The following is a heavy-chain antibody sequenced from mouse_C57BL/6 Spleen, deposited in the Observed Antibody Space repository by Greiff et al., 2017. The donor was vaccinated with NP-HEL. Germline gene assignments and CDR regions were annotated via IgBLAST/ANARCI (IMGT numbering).Heavy chain of an antibody. D-gene: IGHD1-1*01. CDR1: GYTFTSYW. CDR3: ARSGITTVVAHWYFDV. V-gene: IGHV1-50*01. J-gene: IGHJ1*03. CDR2: IDPSDSYT. Sequence: VQLQQPGAGLVKPGASVKLSCKASGYTFTSYWMQWVKQRPGQGLEWIGEIDPSDSYTNYNQKFKGKATLTVDTSSSTAYMQLSSLTSEDSAVYYCARSGITTVVAHWYFDVWGTGTTVTVSS.